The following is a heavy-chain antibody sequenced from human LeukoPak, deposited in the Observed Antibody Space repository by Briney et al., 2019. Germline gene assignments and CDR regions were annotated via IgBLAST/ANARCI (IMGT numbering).Heavy chain of an antibody. CDR1: GFTFSSYA. D-gene: IGHD5-24*01. J-gene: IGHJ3*02. V-gene: IGHV3-23*01. Sequence: PGGSLRLSCAASGFTFSSYAMSWVRRAPGKGLEWVATITKTGDKTYYADSVRGLFSISRDYSRDTLYLQMDSLRAEDTAVYHCVKSAGKDGYRDVFDIWGEGAVVTVSS. CDR2: ITKTGDKT. CDR3: VKSAGKDGYRDVFDI.